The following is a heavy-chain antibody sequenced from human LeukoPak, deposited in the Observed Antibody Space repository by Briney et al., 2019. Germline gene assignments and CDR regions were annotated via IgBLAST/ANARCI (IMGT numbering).Heavy chain of an antibody. CDR1: GFTFSSCS. D-gene: IGHD3-22*01. V-gene: IGHV3-48*04. CDR2: ISSSGSTI. J-gene: IGHJ4*02. Sequence: GGSLRLSCAASGFTFSSCSMNWVRQAPGKGLEWVSYISSSGSTIYYADSVKGRFTISRDNAKNSLYLQMNSLRAEDTAVYYCAKSRGPMTYYFDYWGQGTLVTVSS. CDR3: AKSRGPMTYYFDY.